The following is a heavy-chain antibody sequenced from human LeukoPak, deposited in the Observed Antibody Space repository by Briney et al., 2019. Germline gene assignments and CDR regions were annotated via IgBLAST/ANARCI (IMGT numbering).Heavy chain of an antibody. CDR3: ARRNWGSSRIDY. Sequence: PSETLSLTCTVSGASISSSSYYWGWIRQPPGKGLEWLGCMFYSGGTYYNPSLKSRVTISADTSKNQFSLKLSSVTAADTAVYYCARRNWGSSRIDYWGQGTLVTVSS. J-gene: IGHJ4*02. V-gene: IGHV4-39*01. CDR2: MFYSGGT. D-gene: IGHD3-16*01. CDR1: GASISSSSYY.